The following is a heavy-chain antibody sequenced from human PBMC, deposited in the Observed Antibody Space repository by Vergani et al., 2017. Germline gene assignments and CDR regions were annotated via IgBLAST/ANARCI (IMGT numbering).Heavy chain of an antibody. CDR2: ISGNGGST. V-gene: IGHV3-23*01. D-gene: IGHD3-10*01. Sequence: EVQLLESGGGLVQPGGSLRLSCAASGFTFSSYAMSWVRQAPGKGLEWVSAISGNGGSTYYADSVKGRFTISRDNSKNTLYLQMNSLRAEDTAVYYCARAVRGVIPQFDYWGQGTLVTVSS. J-gene: IGHJ4*02. CDR3: ARAVRGVIPQFDY. CDR1: GFTFSSYA.